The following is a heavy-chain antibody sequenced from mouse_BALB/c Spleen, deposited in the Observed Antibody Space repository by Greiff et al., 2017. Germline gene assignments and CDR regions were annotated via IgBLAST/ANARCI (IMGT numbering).Heavy chain of an antibody. D-gene: IGHD2-4*01. Sequence: EVNLVESGGGLVQPGGSLKLSCAASGFTFSSYTMSWVRQTPEKRLEWVAYISNGGGSTYYPDTVKGRFTISRDNAKNTLYLQMSSLKSEDTAMYYCARHDLGDDYGHFDYWGQGTTLTVSS. J-gene: IGHJ2*01. CDR2: ISNGGGST. V-gene: IGHV5-12-2*01. CDR3: ARHDLGDDYGHFDY. CDR1: GFTFSSYT.